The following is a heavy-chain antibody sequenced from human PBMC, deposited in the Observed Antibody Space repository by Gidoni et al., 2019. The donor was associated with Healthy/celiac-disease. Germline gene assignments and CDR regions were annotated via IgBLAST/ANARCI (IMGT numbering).Heavy chain of an antibody. CDR3: ARDIAAAGPLYFDY. CDR1: GFTFSSYS. D-gene: IGHD6-13*01. CDR2: ISSSSSTI. V-gene: IGHV3-48*02. Sequence: EVQLVESGGGLVQPGGSLRLSCAASGFTFSSYSMNWVRQAPGKGVGGVSYISSSSSTIYYADSVKGRFTISRDNAKNSLYLQMNSLRDEDTAVYYCARDIAAAGPLYFDYWGQGTLVTVSS. J-gene: IGHJ4*02.